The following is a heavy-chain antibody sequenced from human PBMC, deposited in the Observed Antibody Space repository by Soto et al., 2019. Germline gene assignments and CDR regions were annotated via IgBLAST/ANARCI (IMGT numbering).Heavy chain of an antibody. J-gene: IGHJ6*02. CDR3: ARILEQRRQKHYSSWGRDV. V-gene: IGHV1-46*03. CDR2: INPSGGST. D-gene: IGHD6-25*01. CDR1: GYTLTSYY. Sequence: ASVKVSCKAPGYTLTSYYMHWVRQAPGQGLEWMGIINPSGGSTNYAQKFQGRVTMTRDTSTSTVYMELSSLRSEDTAVYYCARILEQRRQKHYSSWGRDVWGQGP.